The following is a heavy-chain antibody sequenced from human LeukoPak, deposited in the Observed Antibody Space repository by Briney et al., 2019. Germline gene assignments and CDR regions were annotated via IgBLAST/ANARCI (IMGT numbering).Heavy chain of an antibody. CDR1: GGSVSSTTYF. Sequence: SETLSLTCTVSGGSVSSTTYFWSWIRQPPGKGLERIASINYSGSTYYNPSLKSRVTISVDTSENQFSLKLSSVTAADTAVYYCARYVVYGSGKYYFDYWGQGTLVTVSS. D-gene: IGHD3-10*01. V-gene: IGHV4-39*01. CDR3: ARYVVYGSGKYYFDY. J-gene: IGHJ4*02. CDR2: INYSGST.